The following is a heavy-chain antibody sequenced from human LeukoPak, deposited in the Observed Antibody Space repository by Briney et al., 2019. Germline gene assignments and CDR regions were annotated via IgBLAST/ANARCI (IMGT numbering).Heavy chain of an antibody. V-gene: IGHV3-48*03. D-gene: IGHD3-10*01. CDR2: ISSSGTTI. Sequence: GGSLILSCAASGFTFSSYEMNWVRQAPGKGLEWVSYISSSGTTIYYADSVKGRFTISRDNAKISLYLQMNSLRAEDTAVYYCARPDGAYYYGSGSYFHYWGQGTLVTVSS. CDR1: GFTFSSYE. CDR3: ARPDGAYYYGSGSYFHY. J-gene: IGHJ4*02.